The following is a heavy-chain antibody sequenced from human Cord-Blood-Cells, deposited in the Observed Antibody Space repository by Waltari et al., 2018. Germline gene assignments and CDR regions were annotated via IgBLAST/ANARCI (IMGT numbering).Heavy chain of an antibody. CDR3: ARGVVDYGDFLDAFDI. D-gene: IGHD4-17*01. V-gene: IGHV3-53*02. Sequence: EVQLVETGGGLIQPGGSLRLSCAASGFTVSSNYMRWVRPAPGKGLEWVSVIYSGGSTYYADSVKGRFTISRDNSKNTLYLQMNSLRAEDTAVYYCARGVVDYGDFLDAFDIWGQGTMVTVSS. J-gene: IGHJ3*02. CDR2: IYSGGST. CDR1: GFTVSSNY.